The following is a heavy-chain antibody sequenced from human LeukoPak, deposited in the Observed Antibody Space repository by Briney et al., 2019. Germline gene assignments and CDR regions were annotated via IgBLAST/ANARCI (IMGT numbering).Heavy chain of an antibody. Sequence: GGSLRLSCAASGFTFSSYGMHWVRQAPGKGLEWVAVIWYDGSNKYYADSVKGRFTISRDNSKNTLYLQMNSLRAEDTAVYYCARGMTGYCSGGSCYPSYYYGMDVWGQGTTVTVSS. CDR1: GFTFSSYG. CDR3: ARGMTGYCSGGSCYPSYYYGMDV. D-gene: IGHD2-15*01. J-gene: IGHJ6*02. CDR2: IWYDGSNK. V-gene: IGHV3-33*01.